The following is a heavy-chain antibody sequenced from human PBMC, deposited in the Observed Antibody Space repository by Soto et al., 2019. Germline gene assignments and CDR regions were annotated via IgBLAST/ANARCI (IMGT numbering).Heavy chain of an antibody. CDR3: ARGLIAAAGTAPFYYYYYYMDV. CDR1: GGSISSYY. CDR2: IYYSGST. V-gene: IGHV4-59*01. D-gene: IGHD6-13*01. J-gene: IGHJ6*03. Sequence: SETLSLTCTVSGGSISSYYWSWIRQPPGKGLEWIGYIYYSGSTNYNPSLKSRVTIPVDTSKNQFSLKLSSVTAADTAVYYCARGLIAAAGTAPFYYYYYYMDVWGKGTTVTVSS.